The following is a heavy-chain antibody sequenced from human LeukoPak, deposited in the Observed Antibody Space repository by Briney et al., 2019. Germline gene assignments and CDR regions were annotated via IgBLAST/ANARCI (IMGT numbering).Heavy chain of an antibody. CDR3: AKDFAGDRNY. CDR2: IDPNGITT. J-gene: IGHJ4*02. Sequence: GGSLRLSCAASGFIFRNYWMHWVRQAPGKGLVWVARIDPNGITTTYTDSVKGRFTISRDNAKNTLYLQMNSLRAEDTAVYYCAKDFAGDRNYWGQGTLVTVSS. V-gene: IGHV3-74*01. D-gene: IGHD4-17*01. CDR1: GFIFRNYW.